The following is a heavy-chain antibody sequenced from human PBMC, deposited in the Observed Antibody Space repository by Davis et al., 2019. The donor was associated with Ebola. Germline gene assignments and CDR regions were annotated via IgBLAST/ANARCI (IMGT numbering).Heavy chain of an antibody. Sequence: MPGGSLRLSCTVSGGSISSSSYYWGWIRQPPGKGLEWIGSIYYSGSTNYNPSLKSRVTISVDTSKNQFSLKLSSVTAADTAVYYCARGLGYSGYPFDYWGQGTLVTVSS. V-gene: IGHV4-39*07. CDR1: GGSISSSSYY. D-gene: IGHD5-12*01. J-gene: IGHJ4*02. CDR2: IYYSGST. CDR3: ARGLGYSGYPFDY.